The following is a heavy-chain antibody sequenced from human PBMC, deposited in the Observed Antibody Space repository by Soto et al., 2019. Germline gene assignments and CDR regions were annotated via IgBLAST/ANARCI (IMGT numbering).Heavy chain of an antibody. CDR3: ARDGEGRAAAGMVY. CDR1: GYTITYRA. J-gene: IGHJ4*02. V-gene: IGHV1-3*01. CDR2: VNAGDGDT. D-gene: IGHD6-13*01. Sequence: QVQLVQSGAEVKKPGASVRVSCKASGYTITYRAMHWVRQAPGKRPEWMGWVNAGDGDTKYSQNFPGRLTIIRDTSASIVFMELSSLISEDTAIYYCARDGEGRAAAGMVYWGQGTLVTVSS.